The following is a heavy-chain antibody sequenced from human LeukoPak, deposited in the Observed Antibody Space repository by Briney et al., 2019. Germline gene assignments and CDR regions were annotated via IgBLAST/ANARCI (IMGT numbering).Heavy chain of an antibody. CDR3: TRDFGWYDFWSGADDAFDI. Sequence: QPGRTLQLSCTAAGFTFGDYAMSWFRQAPGEGLEGAGFIRRKAYGATTEYAASVKGRFTISRDDSKSIAYLQMNSLKTEDTAVYYCTRDFGWYDFWSGADDAFDIWGQGTMVTVSS. CDR1: GFTFGDYA. J-gene: IGHJ3*02. D-gene: IGHD3-3*01. V-gene: IGHV3-49*03. CDR2: IRRKAYGATT.